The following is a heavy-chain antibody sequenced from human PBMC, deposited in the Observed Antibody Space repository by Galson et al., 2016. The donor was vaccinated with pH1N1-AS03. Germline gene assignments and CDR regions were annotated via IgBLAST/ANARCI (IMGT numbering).Heavy chain of an antibody. D-gene: IGHD3-10*01. Sequence: SVKVSCKASGYTFTEYYMYWVRLAPGRGLEWMGWINPNSGGTKSAQKFQGRVTMTRDTSINTAYMELSSLKSDDTAVYYCARGDYFGSGTYKPYYAMDVWGQGTTVTVSS. CDR1: GYTFTEYY. J-gene: IGHJ6*02. CDR3: ARGDYFGSGTYKPYYAMDV. CDR2: INPNSGGT. V-gene: IGHV1-2*02.